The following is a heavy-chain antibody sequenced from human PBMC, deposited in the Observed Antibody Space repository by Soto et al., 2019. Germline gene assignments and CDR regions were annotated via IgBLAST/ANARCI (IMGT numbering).Heavy chain of an antibody. CDR1: GFIFSGSA. D-gene: IGHD2-15*01. V-gene: IGHV3-73*01. J-gene: IGHJ4*02. CDR3: TATYSGGLYTFDY. CDR2: IRSKANSYAT. Sequence: EVQLVESGGGLVQPGGSLKLSCAASGFIFSGSAMHWVRQASGKGLEWVGRIRSKANSYATAYAASVKGRFTISRNDSENTAYLQMNSLKTEDTAVYYCTATYSGGLYTFDYWGQGTLVTVSS.